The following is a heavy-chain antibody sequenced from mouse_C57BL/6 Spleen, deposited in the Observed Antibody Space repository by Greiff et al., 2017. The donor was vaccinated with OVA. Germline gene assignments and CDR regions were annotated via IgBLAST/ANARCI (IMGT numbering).Heavy chain of an antibody. D-gene: IGHD1-1*01. CDR3: ARRDYGSLDY. CDR1: GYTFTDYY. J-gene: IGHJ4*01. CDR2: INPYNGGT. Sequence: EVQLQQSGPVLVKPGASVKMSCKASGYTFTDYYMNWVKQSHGKSLEWIGVINPYNGGTSYNQKFKGKATLTVDKSSSTAYMELNSLTSEDSAVYYCARRDYGSLDYWGQGTSVTVSS. V-gene: IGHV1-19*01.